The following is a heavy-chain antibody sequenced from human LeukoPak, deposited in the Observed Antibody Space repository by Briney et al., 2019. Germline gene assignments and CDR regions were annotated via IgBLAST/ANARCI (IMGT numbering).Heavy chain of an antibody. Sequence: GGSLRLSCAASGFTFSRYSMNWVRQAPGKGLEWVSSISSSRNYIYYADSVKGRFTISRDNAKNSLYLQMNSLRAEDTAVYYCARDGHGADAFDMWGQGTMVTVSS. CDR1: GFTFSRYS. V-gene: IGHV3-21*01. CDR2: ISSSRNYI. D-gene: IGHD3-10*01. J-gene: IGHJ3*02. CDR3: ARDGHGADAFDM.